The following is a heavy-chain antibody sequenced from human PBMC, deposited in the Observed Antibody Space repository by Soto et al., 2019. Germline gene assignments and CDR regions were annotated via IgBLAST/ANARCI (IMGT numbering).Heavy chain of an antibody. CDR2: ISSSSSTV. CDR3: SRDSPVGRGYFDY. CDR1: GFTFSTYA. J-gene: IGHJ4*02. Sequence: GGSLRLSCAASGFTFSTYAMNWVRQTPGKGLEWVSYISSSSSTVYYADSVKCRFTISRDNAKNSLYLQMNRLRDEDTAVYYCSRDSPVGRGYFDYWGQGTLVTVSS. V-gene: IGHV3-48*02. D-gene: IGHD2-2*01.